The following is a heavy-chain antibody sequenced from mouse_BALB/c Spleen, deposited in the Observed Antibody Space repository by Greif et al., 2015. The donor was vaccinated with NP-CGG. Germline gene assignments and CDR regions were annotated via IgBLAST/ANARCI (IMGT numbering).Heavy chain of an antibody. CDR3: APNGNFFAY. Sequence: VQLKESGAELVRPGALVKLSCKASGFNIKDYYMHWVKQRPEQGLEWIGWIDPENGNTIYDPKFQGKASITADTSSNTAYLQLSSLTSEDTAVYYCAPNGNFFAYWGQGTLVTVSA. J-gene: IGHJ3*01. D-gene: IGHD2-1*01. CDR2: IDPENGNT. CDR1: GFNIKDYY. V-gene: IGHV14-1*02.